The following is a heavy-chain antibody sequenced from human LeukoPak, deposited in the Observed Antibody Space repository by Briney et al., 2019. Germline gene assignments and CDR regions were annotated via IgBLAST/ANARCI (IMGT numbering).Heavy chain of an antibody. Sequence: GGSLRLSCAASGFTFRTYAMSWVRQAPGKGLEWVSLISGSGDSTYYADSVKGRFTISRDNSKNTVYLQMNSLRVEDTAVYYCARDREVPHLFDLWGRGTLVTVSS. J-gene: IGHJ2*01. CDR3: ARDREVPHLFDL. V-gene: IGHV3-23*01. D-gene: IGHD1-26*01. CDR1: GFTFRTYA. CDR2: ISGSGDST.